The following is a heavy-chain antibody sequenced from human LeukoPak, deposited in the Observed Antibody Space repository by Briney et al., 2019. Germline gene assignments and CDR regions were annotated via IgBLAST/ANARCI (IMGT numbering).Heavy chain of an antibody. CDR2: INPSGGST. V-gene: IGHV1-46*01. D-gene: IGHD3-3*01. Sequence: ASVKVSCKASGYTFTSYYTHWVRQAPGQGLEWMGIINPSGGSTSYAQKFQGRVTMTRDTSTSTVYMELSSLRSEDTAVYYCARSAYYDFWSGYGYFDLWGRGTLVTVSS. J-gene: IGHJ2*01. CDR1: GYTFTSYY. CDR3: ARSAYYDFWSGYGYFDL.